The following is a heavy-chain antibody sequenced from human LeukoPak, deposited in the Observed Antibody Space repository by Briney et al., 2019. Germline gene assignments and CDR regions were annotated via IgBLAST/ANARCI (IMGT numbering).Heavy chain of an antibody. V-gene: IGHV3-7*03. D-gene: IGHD6-13*01. CDR3: AREGYSSSWYYFDY. CDR2: INQDGSEK. Sequence: GGSLRLSCAASGFTFGSYWMSWVRQAPGKGLEWVANINQDGSEKYYVDSVKGRFTISRDNAKNSLYLQMNSLRADDTAVYYCAREGYSSSWYYFDYWGQGTLVTVSS. J-gene: IGHJ4*02. CDR1: GFTFGSYW.